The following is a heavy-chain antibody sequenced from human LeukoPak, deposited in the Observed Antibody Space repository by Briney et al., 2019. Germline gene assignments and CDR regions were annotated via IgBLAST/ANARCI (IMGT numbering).Heavy chain of an antibody. V-gene: IGHV4-34*01. CDR1: GGSFSAYS. J-gene: IGHJ4*02. Sequence: SETLSLTCAVYGGSFSAYSWSWIRQPPGKGLEWIGEINHSGSTNYNASLKSRLTISVDTSKNQFSLKLSSVTAADMAVYYCARVGPYKITMVRGIMGYFDSWGQGNLVTASS. CDR2: INHSGST. CDR3: ARVGPYKITMVRGIMGYFDS. D-gene: IGHD3-10*01.